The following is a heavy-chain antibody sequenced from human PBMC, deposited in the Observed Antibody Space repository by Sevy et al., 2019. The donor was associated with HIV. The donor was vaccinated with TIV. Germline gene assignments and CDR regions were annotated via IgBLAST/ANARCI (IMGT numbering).Heavy chain of an antibody. CDR2: IYHSGST. V-gene: IGHV4-4*02. J-gene: IGHJ4*02. CDR3: AREPIDIRIAY. CDR1: GGSISSSNW. D-gene: IGHD3-16*02. Sequence: SETLSLTCAVSGGSISSSNWWRWVRQPPGKGLEWIGEIYHSGSTNYNPSLKSRVTISVDKSKNQFALKLSSVTAADTAVYYCAREPIDIRIAYWGQGTLVTVSS.